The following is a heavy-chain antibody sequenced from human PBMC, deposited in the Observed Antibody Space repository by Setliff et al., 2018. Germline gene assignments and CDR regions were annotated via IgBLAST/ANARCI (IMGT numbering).Heavy chain of an antibody. CDR1: GFTFSSYA. D-gene: IGHD6-13*01. CDR3: VKDASYSSSWYGWDYYYYYYYMDV. Sequence: GGSLRLSCSASGFTFSSYAMHWVRQAPGKGLEYVSAISSNGGSTYYADSVKGRFTISRDNSKNTLYLQMSSLRAEDTAVYYCVKDASYSSSWYGWDYYYYYYYMDVWGKGTTVTISS. CDR2: ISSNGGST. V-gene: IGHV3-64D*09. J-gene: IGHJ6*03.